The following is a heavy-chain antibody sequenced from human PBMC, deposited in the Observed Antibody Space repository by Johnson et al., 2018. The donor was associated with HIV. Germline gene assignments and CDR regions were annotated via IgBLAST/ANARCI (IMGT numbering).Heavy chain of an antibody. V-gene: IGHV3-30*14. CDR1: GFTFSSYW. D-gene: IGHD3-10*01. CDR3: ARAPGFSRAFDI. J-gene: IGHJ3*02. CDR2: ISYDGSNK. Sequence: QVQLVESGGGLVQPGGSLRLSCAVSGFTFSSYWMHWVRQAPGKGLEWVAVISYDGSNKYYADSVKGRFTISRDNSKNTLYLQMNRLTAEDTAVYYCARAPGFSRAFDIWGQGTMVTVSS.